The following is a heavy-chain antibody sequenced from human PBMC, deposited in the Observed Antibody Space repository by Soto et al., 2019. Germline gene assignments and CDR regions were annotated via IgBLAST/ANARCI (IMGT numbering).Heavy chain of an antibody. CDR2: IIPLFGTA. CDR1: GGTFRSYG. CDR3: ARTYYYDHRGGAGLRY. J-gene: IGHJ4*02. Sequence: QVQLVQSGAEVKKPGSSVKVSCKTSGGTFRSYGINWVRQAPGQGLEWMGGIIPLFGTAKSAQKFQGRVTITADESTTTAYMELSSLRSEDTAVYYCARTYYYDHRGGAGLRYWGQGTLVTVSS. V-gene: IGHV1-69*01. D-gene: IGHD3-22*01.